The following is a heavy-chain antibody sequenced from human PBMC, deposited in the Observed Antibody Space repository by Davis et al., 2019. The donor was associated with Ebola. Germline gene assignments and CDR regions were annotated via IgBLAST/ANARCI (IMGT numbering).Heavy chain of an antibody. D-gene: IGHD4-17*01. CDR1: GGSISSHY. CDR2: IHYSGST. Sequence: SETLSLTCTVSGGSISSHYWTWIRQPPGKGLEWIGHIHYSGSTHYNPSPKSRVTTSVDTSKNQFSLNLSSVTAADTAVYYCARMPTVTADHWYFDLWGRGTLVTVSS. CDR3: ARMPTVTADHWYFDL. V-gene: IGHV4-59*11. J-gene: IGHJ2*01.